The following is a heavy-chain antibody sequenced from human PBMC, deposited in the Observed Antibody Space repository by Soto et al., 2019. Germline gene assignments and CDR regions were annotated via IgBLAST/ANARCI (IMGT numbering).Heavy chain of an antibody. CDR3: AREVYDWNDPFYFDY. V-gene: IGHV3-48*02. D-gene: IGHD1-20*01. CDR1: GFTFSSYS. J-gene: IGHJ4*02. CDR2: ISSSSSTI. Sequence: AGGSLRLSCAASGFTFSSYSMNWVRRAPGKGLEWVSYISSSSSTIYYADSVKGRFTISRDNAKNSLYLQMNSLRDEDTAVYYCAREVYDWNDPFYFDYWGQGTLVTVSS.